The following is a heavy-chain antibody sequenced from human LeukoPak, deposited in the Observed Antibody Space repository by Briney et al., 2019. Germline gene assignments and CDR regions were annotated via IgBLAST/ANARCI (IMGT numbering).Heavy chain of an antibody. Sequence: GGSLRLSCAASGFTFSSSGMHWVRQAPGKGLEWVAVISDDGSNKYYTDSVKGRFTISRDNSKNTLYLQMNSLRADDTAVFYCAKSFHSSGFYYADYWGQGTLVTVSS. CDR1: GFTFSSSG. CDR2: ISDDGSNK. J-gene: IGHJ4*02. D-gene: IGHD3-22*01. CDR3: AKSFHSSGFYYADY. V-gene: IGHV3-30*18.